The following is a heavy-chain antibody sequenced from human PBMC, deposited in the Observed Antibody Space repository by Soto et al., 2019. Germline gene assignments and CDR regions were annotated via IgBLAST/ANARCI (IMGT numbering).Heavy chain of an antibody. D-gene: IGHD6-19*01. J-gene: IGHJ4*02. CDR1: GGSFSGYY. CDR3: ARGGAIAVATIDY. CDR2: INHSGST. V-gene: IGHV4-34*01. Sequence: QVQLQQWGAGLLKPSETLSLTCAVYGGSFSGYYWSWIRQPPGKGLEWIGEINHSGSTNYNPSLKSRVTISVDTSKNQFSLKLSSVTAAETAVYYCARGGAIAVATIDYWGQGTLVTVSS.